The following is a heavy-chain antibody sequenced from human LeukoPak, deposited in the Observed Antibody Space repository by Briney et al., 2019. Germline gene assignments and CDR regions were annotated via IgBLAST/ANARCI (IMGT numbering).Heavy chain of an antibody. V-gene: IGHV4-38-2*02. CDR1: GYSISSGYY. CDR3: ARHKDYYYSYMDV. CDR2: IYHSGST. Sequence: SETLSLTCTVSGYSISSGYYWGWIRQPPGKGLEWIGSIYHSGSTYYNPSLASRVTISVDTSKNQFSLKLCSVTAADTAVYYCARHKDYYYSYMDVWGKGTTVTISS. J-gene: IGHJ6*03.